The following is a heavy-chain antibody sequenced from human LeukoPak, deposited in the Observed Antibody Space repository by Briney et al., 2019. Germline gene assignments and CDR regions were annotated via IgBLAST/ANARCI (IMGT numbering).Heavy chain of an antibody. J-gene: IGHJ3*02. Sequence: GGSLRLSCAASEFIVSSKYMSWVRQAPGKGLEWVSVIYGGGSTYNADSVKGRFTISRDKYKNTLYLQMNSVRAGDTAVYYCARGSYYDSSGSNAFDIWGQGTMVTVSS. CDR2: IYGGGST. D-gene: IGHD3-22*01. CDR1: EFIVSSKY. CDR3: ARGSYYDSSGSNAFDI. V-gene: IGHV3-53*01.